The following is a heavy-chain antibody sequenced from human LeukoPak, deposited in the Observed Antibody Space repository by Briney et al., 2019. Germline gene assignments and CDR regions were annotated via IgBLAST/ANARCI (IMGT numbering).Heavy chain of an antibody. V-gene: IGHV3-23*01. D-gene: IGHD2-2*01. J-gene: IGHJ3*02. Sequence: GGSLRLSCAASGFTFSSYAMSWVRQAPGKGLEWVSAISGSGGSTYYADSVKGRFTISRDNSKNTLYLQMNSLRAEDTAVYYCAKLRGLYCSSTSCYYDAFDIWGQGTMVTVSS. CDR2: ISGSGGST. CDR1: GFTFSSYA. CDR3: AKLRGLYCSSTSCYYDAFDI.